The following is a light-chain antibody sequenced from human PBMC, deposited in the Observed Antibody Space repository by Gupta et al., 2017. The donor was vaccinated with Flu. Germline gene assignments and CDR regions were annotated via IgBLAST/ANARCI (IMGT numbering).Light chain of an antibody. CDR2: DTD. CDR1: SSNIGIGYD. CDR3: QSHDSSLTVV. Sequence: QSVLTQPPSVSGAPGQRVTISCPGSSSNIGIGYDVHWYQHLPGTAPKLLIYDTDNRPSGVPDRFSGSKSGTSAALAITGLQAEDEADYYCQSHDSSLTVVFGGGTKLTVL. V-gene: IGLV1-40*01. J-gene: IGLJ2*01.